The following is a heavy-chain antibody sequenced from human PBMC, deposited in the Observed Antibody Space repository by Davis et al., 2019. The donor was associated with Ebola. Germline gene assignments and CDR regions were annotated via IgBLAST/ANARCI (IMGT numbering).Heavy chain of an antibody. V-gene: IGHV3-23*01. CDR2: ISGSGGST. Sequence: PGGSLRLSCAASGFTFSSYAMSWVRQAPGKGLEWVSAISGSGGSTYYADSVKGRFTISRDNSKNTLYLQMNSLRAEDTAVYYCAKDPTLSRGLYDFWSGYPTSYHYYGMDVWGQGTTVTVSS. CDR1: GFTFSSYA. J-gene: IGHJ6*02. CDR3: AKDPTLSRGLYDFWSGYPTSYHYYGMDV. D-gene: IGHD3-3*01.